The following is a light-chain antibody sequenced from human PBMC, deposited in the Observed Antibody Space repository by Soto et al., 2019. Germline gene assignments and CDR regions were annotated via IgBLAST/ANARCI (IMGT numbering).Light chain of an antibody. CDR1: SSNIGSNY. CDR2: RNN. V-gene: IGLV1-47*01. J-gene: IGLJ2*01. CDR3: AAWDDSLSGVV. Sequence: QSVLTQPPSASGTPGQRVTISCSGSSSNIGSNYVYWYQQLPGTAPILLIYRNNQRPSGVPDRFSGSKSGTSASLAISGLRSEDEADYYCAAWDDSLSGVVFGGGTKLTVL.